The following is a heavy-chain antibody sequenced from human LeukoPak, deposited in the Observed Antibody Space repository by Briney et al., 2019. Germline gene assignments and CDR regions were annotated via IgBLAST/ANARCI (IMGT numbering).Heavy chain of an antibody. D-gene: IGHD4-17*01. J-gene: IGHJ4*02. CDR3: ARRRLPVTTLTGMDY. CDR1: GGTFSSYA. Sequence: ASVKVSCKASGGTFSSYAISWVRQAPGQGLEWMGGIIPIFGTANYAQKFQGRVTITADESTSTAYMELSSLRSEDTAVYYCARRRLPVTTLTGMDYWGQGTLVTVSS. V-gene: IGHV1-69*13. CDR2: IIPIFGTA.